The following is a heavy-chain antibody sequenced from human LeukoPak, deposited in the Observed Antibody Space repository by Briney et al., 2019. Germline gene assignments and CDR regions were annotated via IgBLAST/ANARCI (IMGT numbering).Heavy chain of an antibody. D-gene: IGHD3-22*01. Sequence: PVASVKVSCKASGYTFTSYGFSWVRQAPGQGLEWMGWISSYNGDTNYAQRVQVRVTMATDTATSTAYMELRSLRSDDTAVYYCARVPLGDSSTYYYPKPDWFDPWGQGTLV. J-gene: IGHJ5*02. CDR2: ISSYNGDT. CDR1: GYTFTSYG. CDR3: ARVPLGDSSTYYYPKPDWFDP. V-gene: IGHV1-18*01.